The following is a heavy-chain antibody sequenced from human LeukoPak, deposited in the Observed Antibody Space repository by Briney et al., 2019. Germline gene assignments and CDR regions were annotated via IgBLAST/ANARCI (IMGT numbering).Heavy chain of an antibody. V-gene: IGHV4-30-2*01. D-gene: IGHD5-12*01. Sequence: SETLSLTCAVSGGSISSGGYSWSWIRQPPGKGLEWIGYIYHSGSTYYNPSLKSRVTISVDRSKNQFSLKLSSVTAADTAVYYCARGDYNCWGQGTLVTVSS. CDR1: GGSISSGGYS. CDR2: IYHSGST. J-gene: IGHJ4*02. CDR3: ARGDYNC.